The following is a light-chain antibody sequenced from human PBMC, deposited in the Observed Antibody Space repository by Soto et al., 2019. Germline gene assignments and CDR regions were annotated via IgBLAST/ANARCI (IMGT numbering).Light chain of an antibody. J-gene: IGKJ1*01. CDR2: GAS. CDR3: QQYGSSPRT. Sequence: ENRLRQSPCTLSLSTGERATLSCRASQSVSSSYLAWYQQKPGQAPRLLIYGASSRATGIPDRFSGSGSGTDFTLTISRLEPEDFAVYYCQQYGSSPRTFGQGTKVDIK. V-gene: IGKV3-20*01. CDR1: QSVSSSY.